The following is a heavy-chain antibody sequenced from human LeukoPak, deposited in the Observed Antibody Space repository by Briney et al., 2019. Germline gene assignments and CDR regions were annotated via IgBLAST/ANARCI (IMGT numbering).Heavy chain of an antibody. CDR3: ARSASIAALRKGYYFDY. V-gene: IGHV1-2*02. Sequence: GASVKVSCKASGYTFTSYGISWVRQTPGQGLEWMGWINPNSGGTNYAQKFQGRVTMTRDTSISTAYMELSRLRSDDTAVYYCARSASIAALRKGYYFDYWGQGTLVTVSS. J-gene: IGHJ4*02. D-gene: IGHD6-6*01. CDR2: INPNSGGT. CDR1: GYTFTSYG.